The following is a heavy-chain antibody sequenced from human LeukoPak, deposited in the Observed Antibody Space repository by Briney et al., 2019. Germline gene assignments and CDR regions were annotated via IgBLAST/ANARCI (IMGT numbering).Heavy chain of an antibody. V-gene: IGHV3-23*01. CDR3: AKAPVTSCRGAYCYPFDS. CDR2: ISGSGGST. CDR1: GFTFSSYA. Sequence: GGSLRLSCAASGFTFSSYAMNWVRQAPGKGLEWVSAISGSGGSTYHADSVRGRFTISRDNSKNTLYLQMNSLRAEDAAVYFCAKAPVTSCRGAYCYPFDSWGQGTLVTVSS. J-gene: IGHJ4*02. D-gene: IGHD2-21*01.